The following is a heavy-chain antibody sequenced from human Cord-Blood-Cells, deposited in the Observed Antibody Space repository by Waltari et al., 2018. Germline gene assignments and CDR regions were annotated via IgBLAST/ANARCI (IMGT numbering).Heavy chain of an antibody. V-gene: IGHV3-30*04. Sequence: QVQLVESGGGVVQPGRSLRVSCAASGFTFSSYAMHWVRQAPGKGLEWVAVISYDGSNKYYADSVKGRFTISRDNSKNTLYLQMNSLRAEDTAVYYCARDGIAAAGFDYWGQGTLVTVSS. CDR2: ISYDGSNK. J-gene: IGHJ4*02. CDR1: GFTFSSYA. CDR3: ARDGIAAAGFDY. D-gene: IGHD6-13*01.